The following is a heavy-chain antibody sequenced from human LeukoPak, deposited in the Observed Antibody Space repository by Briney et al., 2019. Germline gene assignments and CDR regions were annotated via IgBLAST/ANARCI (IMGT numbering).Heavy chain of an antibody. Sequence: GGSLRLSCAASGSTFSSYAMSWVRQAPGKGLEWVSAISGSGGSTYYADSVKGRFTISRDNSKNTLFLQMNSLRAEDTAVYYCAKGRYYYDSSDAFDIWGQGTMVTVSS. CDR2: ISGSGGST. V-gene: IGHV3-23*01. J-gene: IGHJ3*02. CDR3: AKGRYYYDSSDAFDI. CDR1: GSTFSSYA. D-gene: IGHD3-22*01.